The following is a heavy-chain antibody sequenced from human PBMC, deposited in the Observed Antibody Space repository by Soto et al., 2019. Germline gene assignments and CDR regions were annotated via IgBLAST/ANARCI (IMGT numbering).Heavy chain of an antibody. J-gene: IGHJ4*02. Sequence: GGSLRLSCAASGFTFSSFAMSWVRQLPGKGLEWVSGITPSGDATYYADSMRGRFTISRDNSKNTLYLQMDSLRAEDTAVYYCANMVPRSGNNGYFDYFDYWGQGTLVTVSS. CDR3: ANMVPRSGNNGYFDYFDY. V-gene: IGHV3-23*01. CDR1: GFTFSSFA. D-gene: IGHD3-22*01. CDR2: ITPSGDAT.